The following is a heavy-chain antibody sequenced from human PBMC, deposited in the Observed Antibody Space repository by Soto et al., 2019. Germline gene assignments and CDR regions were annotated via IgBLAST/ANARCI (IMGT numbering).Heavy chain of an antibody. CDR2: IYYSGST. CDR1: GGSISSSSYY. V-gene: IGHV4-39*01. Sequence: QLQLQESGPGLVKPSETLSLTCTVSGGSISSSSYYWGWIRQPPGKGLEWIGSIYYSGSTYYNPSLKSRVTISVDTSKNQFSLKLSSVTAADTAVYYCARLVGATTFDYGGQGTLVTVCS. D-gene: IGHD1-26*01. CDR3: ARLVGATTFDY. J-gene: IGHJ4*02.